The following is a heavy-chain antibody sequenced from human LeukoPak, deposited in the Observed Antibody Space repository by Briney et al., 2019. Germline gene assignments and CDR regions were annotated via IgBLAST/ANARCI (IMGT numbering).Heavy chain of an antibody. Sequence: SETLSLTCTVSGGSISSHYWTWIRQSPGKGLEWIGYIHYSGSTSYNPSLKNRGTISVDTSKNQFSLKLSSVTAADTAVYYCARDLGGYYNFDYWGQGTLDTVSS. CDR3: ARDLGGYYNFDY. V-gene: IGHV4-59*11. CDR2: IHYSGST. D-gene: IGHD3-3*01. J-gene: IGHJ4*02. CDR1: GGSISSHY.